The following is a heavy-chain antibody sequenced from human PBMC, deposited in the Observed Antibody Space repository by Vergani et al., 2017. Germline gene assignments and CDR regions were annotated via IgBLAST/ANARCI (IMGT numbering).Heavy chain of an antibody. CDR2: VSGSSATP. CDR3: TKGSRGYTGYFFDY. D-gene: IGHD5-12*01. V-gene: IGHV3-23*01. CDR1: GFSFPGYA. J-gene: IGHJ4*02. Sequence: EVQLLESGGGLVQPGGSLRLSCAASGFSFPGYAMSWVRQAPGKGLEWVSSVSGSSATPYYADSVKGRFIISRDNSKNTPHLQMNSLRADDTAVYYCTKGSRGYTGYFFDYWGQGTLATVSS.